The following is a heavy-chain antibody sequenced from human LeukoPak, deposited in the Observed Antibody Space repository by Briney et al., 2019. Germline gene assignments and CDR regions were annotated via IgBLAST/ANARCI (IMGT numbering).Heavy chain of an antibody. CDR3: ARGVWSSSLENYYMDV. J-gene: IGHJ6*03. D-gene: IGHD6-13*01. V-gene: IGHV5-51*01. Sequence: PGESLKISCKGSGYSFTSYWIGWVRQMPGKGLEWMGIIYPGDSDTRYSPSFQGQVTISADKSISTAYLQWSSLKASDTAMYYCARGVWSSSLENYYMDVWGKGTTVTVSS. CDR2: IYPGDSDT. CDR1: GYSFTSYW.